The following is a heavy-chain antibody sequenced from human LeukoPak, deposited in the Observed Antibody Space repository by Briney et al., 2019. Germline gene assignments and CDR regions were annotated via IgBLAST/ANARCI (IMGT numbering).Heavy chain of an antibody. CDR2: IYTSGST. CDR1: GGSISSGSYY. J-gene: IGHJ5*02. CDR3: ARGIDSSSWYNWFDP. Sequence: SSETLSLTCTVSGGSISSGSYYWSWIRQPAGKGLEWIGRIYTSGSTNYNPSLKSRVTISVDTSKNQFSLKLGSVTAADTAVYYCARGIDSSSWYNWFDPWGQGTLVTVSS. V-gene: IGHV4-61*02. D-gene: IGHD6-13*01.